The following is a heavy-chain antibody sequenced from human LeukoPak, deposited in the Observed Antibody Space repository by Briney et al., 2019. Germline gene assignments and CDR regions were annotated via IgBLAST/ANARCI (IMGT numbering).Heavy chain of an antibody. CDR2: IRYDGSNK. Sequence: PGGSLRLSCAASGFTFSSYGMHWVRQAPGKGLEWVAFIRYDGSNKDYADSVRGRFTISRDNAKNTLYLQMNSLRAEDTAVFYCARAEYYYDSSGYYPRYYNYYYMDVWGKGTTVTVSS. CDR3: ARAEYYYDSSGYYPRYYNYYYMDV. D-gene: IGHD3-22*01. V-gene: IGHV3-30*02. J-gene: IGHJ6*03. CDR1: GFTFSSYG.